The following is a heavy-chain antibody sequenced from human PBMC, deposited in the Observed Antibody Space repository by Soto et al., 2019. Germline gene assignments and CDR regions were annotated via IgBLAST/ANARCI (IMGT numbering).Heavy chain of an antibody. CDR3: AKEIGGPVAGHARDY. J-gene: IGHJ4*02. CDR1: GFTFSSYA. V-gene: IGHV3-23*01. D-gene: IGHD6-19*01. CDR2: ISGSGGST. Sequence: GESLKISCAASGFTFSSYAMSWVRQAPGKGLEWVSAISGSGGSTYYADSVKGRFTISRDNSKNTLYLQMNSLRAEDTAVYYCAKEIGGPVAGHARDYWGQGTLVTVSS.